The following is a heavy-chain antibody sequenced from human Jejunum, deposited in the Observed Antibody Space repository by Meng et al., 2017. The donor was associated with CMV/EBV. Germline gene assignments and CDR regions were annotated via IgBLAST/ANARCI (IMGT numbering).Heavy chain of an antibody. V-gene: IGHV3-30*03. J-gene: IGHJ5*02. CDR2: ESYDGSTQ. D-gene: IGHD1-1*01. Sequence: CAASGFMFRTFGMHWVRQAPGRGLEWLAFESYDGSTQQYADSVKGRFTISSDTSVNTLYLQMDSLRPEGTAMYYYATDLKLPTYPWGQGTLVTVSS. CDR3: ATDLKLPTYP. CDR1: GFMFRTFG.